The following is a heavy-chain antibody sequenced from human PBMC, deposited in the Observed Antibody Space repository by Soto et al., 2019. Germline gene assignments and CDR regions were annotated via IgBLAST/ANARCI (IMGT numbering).Heavy chain of an antibody. CDR3: ATKYPAITMVRGVIIDYYYYGMDV. J-gene: IGHJ6*02. CDR2: IIPIFGTA. CDR1: GGTFSSYA. Sequence: GASVMVPCKASGGTFSSYAISWVRQAPGQGLEWIGGIIPIFGTANYAQKFQGRVTITADESTSRAYMELSSLRSEDTAVYYCATKYPAITMVRGVIIDYYYYGMDVGGQGTTVNVSS. D-gene: IGHD3-10*01. V-gene: IGHV1-69*01.